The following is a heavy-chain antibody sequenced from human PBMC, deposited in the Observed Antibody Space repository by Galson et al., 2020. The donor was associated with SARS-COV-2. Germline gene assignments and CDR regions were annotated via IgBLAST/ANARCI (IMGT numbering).Heavy chain of an antibody. CDR2: INPNSGGT. CDR3: ARGYGDSRLNFDF. D-gene: IGHD2-21*02. Sequence: ASVKVSCKASGYTFSGYYMHWVRQAPGQGLEWMGWINPNSGGTNYAQKFQGRVTMTRDTSISTAYMELSGLKFDDTAVYYCARGYGDSRLNFDFWGQGTLVTVSS. J-gene: IGHJ4*02. CDR1: GYTFSGYY. V-gene: IGHV1-2*02.